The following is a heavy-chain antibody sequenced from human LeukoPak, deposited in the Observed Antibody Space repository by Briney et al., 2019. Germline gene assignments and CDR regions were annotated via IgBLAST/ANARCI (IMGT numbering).Heavy chain of an antibody. CDR2: IYYSGST. Sequence: SETLSLTCAVYGGSFSSYYWGWIRQPPGKGLEWIGSIYYSGSTYYNPSLKSRVTISVDTSKNQFSLKLSSVTAADTAVYYCARAKWVKIDYWGQGALVTVSS. V-gene: IGHV4-39*01. J-gene: IGHJ4*02. CDR3: ARAKWVKIDY. D-gene: IGHD2-21*01. CDR1: GGSFSSYY.